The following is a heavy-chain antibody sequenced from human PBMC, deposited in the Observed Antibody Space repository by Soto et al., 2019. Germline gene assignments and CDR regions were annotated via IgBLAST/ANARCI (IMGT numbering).Heavy chain of an antibody. V-gene: IGHV1-18*01. CDR3: ARVGLAVAGPSSGNDY. J-gene: IGHJ4*02. CDR2: ISAYNGNT. Sequence: ASVKVSCKSSSYTFTIYGITGVRQAPGQGLEWMGWISAYNGNTNYAQKLQGRVTMTTDTSTSTAYMELRSLRSDDTAVYYCARVGLAVAGPSSGNDYWCQGTLVTVSA. CDR1: SYTFTIYG. D-gene: IGHD6-19*01.